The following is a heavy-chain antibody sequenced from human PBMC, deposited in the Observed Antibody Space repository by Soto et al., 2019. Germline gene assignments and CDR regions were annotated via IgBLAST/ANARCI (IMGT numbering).Heavy chain of an antibody. D-gene: IGHD4-17*01. CDR1: GFPISSPYS. CDR3: ARVTMVIRDSDHFGVDV. CDR2: ISHXXXX. Sequence: SETLSLTCLVSGFPISSPYSWGWIRQPPGKGLEWIGSISHXXXXXXSPSLTSRVPISVDTSKNQVSLKLTSVTAADTAVYFCARVTMVIRDSDHFGVDVWGHGTTVTVSS. V-gene: IGHV4-38-2*02. J-gene: IGHJ6*02.